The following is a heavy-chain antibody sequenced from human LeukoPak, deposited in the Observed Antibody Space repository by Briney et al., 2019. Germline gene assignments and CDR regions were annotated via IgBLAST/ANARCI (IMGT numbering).Heavy chain of an antibody. J-gene: IGHJ6*02. CDR2: IKQDGSEK. Sequence: GGSLRLSCAASGFTFSNYWMTWVRQAPGKGLEWVANIKQDGSEKYYVDSVKGRFTISRDNAKNSLYLQMNSLRAEDSAVYYCARSETTYYYDSSVYFYYYYGMDVWGQGTTVTVSS. CDR1: GFTFSNYW. D-gene: IGHD3-22*01. CDR3: ARSETTYYYDSSVYFYYYYGMDV. V-gene: IGHV3-7*01.